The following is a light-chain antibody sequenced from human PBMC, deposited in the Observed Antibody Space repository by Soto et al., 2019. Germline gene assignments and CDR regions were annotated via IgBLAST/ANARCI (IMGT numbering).Light chain of an antibody. Sequence: EIVLTPSPATLSLSPCERATLSWGASQSVSSSYLAWYQQKPGQAPRLLFYDASTRATGIPARFSGSGSGTEFTLTISSLQSEDFAVYYCQHYHGWPITFGQGTRLEIK. CDR1: QSVSSSY. CDR3: QHYHGWPIT. CDR2: DAS. V-gene: IGKV3-15*01. J-gene: IGKJ5*01.